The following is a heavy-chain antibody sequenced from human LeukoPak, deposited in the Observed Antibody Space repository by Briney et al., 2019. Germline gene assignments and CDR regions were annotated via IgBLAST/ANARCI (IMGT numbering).Heavy chain of an antibody. D-gene: IGHD3-9*01. CDR2: ISGSGDST. V-gene: IGHV3-23*01. CDR3: AKSHYDILTGFDY. Sequence: GGTLRLSCAASGFIFSSHGMNWVRQAPGKGLEWVSGISGSGDSTYYADSVKGRFTISRDNSKNTLYLQMNSLRAEDTAVYYCAKSHYDILTGFDYWGQGTLVTVSS. J-gene: IGHJ4*02. CDR1: GFIFSSHG.